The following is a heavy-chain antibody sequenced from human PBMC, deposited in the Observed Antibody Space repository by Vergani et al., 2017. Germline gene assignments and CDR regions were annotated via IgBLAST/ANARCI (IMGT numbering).Heavy chain of an antibody. V-gene: IGHV4-39*01. CDR2: IYNSGNG. CDR3: ASGKYYSDSTSHFRGRYFDV. J-gene: IGHJ2*01. Sequence: QMQLQESGPGLVKASETLSLTCTVSGDSIISRSYYWGWIRQPPGKGLEWIGSIYNSGNGDSSSSLKSRVTISADTSKNQFSLWLTYVTAADTAVYYCASGKYYSDSTSHFRGRYFDVWGRGTLVTVPS. CDR1: GDSIISRSYY. D-gene: IGHD3-16*01.